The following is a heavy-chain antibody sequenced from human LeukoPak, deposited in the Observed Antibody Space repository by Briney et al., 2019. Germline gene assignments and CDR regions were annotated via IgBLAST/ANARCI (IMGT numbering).Heavy chain of an antibody. CDR1: GYTFTGYY. D-gene: IGHD1-26*01. CDR2: INPNSGGT. Sequence: GASVKVSCKASGYTFTGYYMHWVRQVPGQGLEWMGWINPNSGGTNYAQKFQGRVTMTRDTSISTAYMELSRLRSDDTAVYYCARNSLVGARAPPYYYYYYYMDVWGKGTTVTASS. J-gene: IGHJ6*03. CDR3: ARNSLVGARAPPYYYYYYYMDV. V-gene: IGHV1-2*02.